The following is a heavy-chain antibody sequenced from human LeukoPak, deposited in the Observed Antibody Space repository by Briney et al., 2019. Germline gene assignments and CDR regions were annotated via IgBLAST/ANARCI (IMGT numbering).Heavy chain of an antibody. CDR3: AKDRGALRFLEWLLLDY. CDR2: ISGSGGST. J-gene: IGHJ4*02. CDR1: GFTFSSYA. V-gene: IGHV3-23*01. Sequence: GGSLRLSCAASGFTFSSYAMSWVRQAPGKGLEWVSAISGSGGSTYYADSVKGRFTISRGNSKNTLYLQMNSLRAEDTAVYYCAKDRGALRFLEWLLLDYWGQGTLVTVSS. D-gene: IGHD3-3*01.